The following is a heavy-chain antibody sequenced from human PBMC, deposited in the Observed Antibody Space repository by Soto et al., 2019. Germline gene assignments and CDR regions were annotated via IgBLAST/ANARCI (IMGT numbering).Heavy chain of an antibody. CDR3: ARVGRSSGALGY. D-gene: IGHD6-19*01. Sequence: GGSLRLSCAASGFTFSRYGIHWFRQAPGKGLEWVAVIYYDGTNKYYSDSVKGRFTISRVNSKNTLNLQMNSLRAEDTAVYYCARVGRSSGALGYWGEGTLVTV. V-gene: IGHV3-33*01. J-gene: IGHJ4*02. CDR2: IYYDGTNK. CDR1: GFTFSRYG.